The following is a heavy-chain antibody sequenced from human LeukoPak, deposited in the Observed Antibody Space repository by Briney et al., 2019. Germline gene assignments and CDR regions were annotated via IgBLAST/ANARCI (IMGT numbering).Heavy chain of an antibody. Sequence: GGSLRLSCTASGFTFSDYAMTWVRQAPGKGLEWVGFIRNKANGGTADYAASVKGRFTISRDDSKTIAYLQMNSLKNEDTVVYFCSRAYSTGWLGINDFWGQGALVIVSS. CDR2: IRNKANGGTA. CDR3: SRAYSTGWLGINDF. J-gene: IGHJ4*02. V-gene: IGHV3-49*04. D-gene: IGHD6-19*01. CDR1: GFTFSDYA.